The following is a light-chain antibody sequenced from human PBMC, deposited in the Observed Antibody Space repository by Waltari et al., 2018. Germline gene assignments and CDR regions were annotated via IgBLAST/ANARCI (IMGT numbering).Light chain of an antibody. Sequence: ELVLTQSPGTVSLSPGERATLSCRASQSISNSYLAWYQQKPGQAPRLLIYGASSRATGIPDRFSGSGSGTDFTLTISRLESEDFAVYYCQSYDNSPPMYTFGQGTKLEI. CDR3: QSYDNSPPMYT. CDR1: QSISNSY. V-gene: IGKV3-20*01. CDR2: GAS. J-gene: IGKJ2*01.